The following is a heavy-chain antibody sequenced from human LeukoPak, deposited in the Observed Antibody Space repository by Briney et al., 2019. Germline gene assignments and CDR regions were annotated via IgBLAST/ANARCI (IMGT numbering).Heavy chain of an antibody. CDR1: GFTFSSYA. J-gene: IGHJ6*02. V-gene: IGHV3-23*01. Sequence: GGSLRLSCAASGFTFSSYAMSWVRQAPGKGLEWVSAISGSGGSTYYADSVKGRFTISRDNSKNTLYLQMNTLRVEDTAVYYCTRDLMDYDVSTGLHHYYMDVWGQGTTVTVSS. D-gene: IGHD3-9*01. CDR2: ISGSGGST. CDR3: TRDLMDYDVSTGLHHYYMDV.